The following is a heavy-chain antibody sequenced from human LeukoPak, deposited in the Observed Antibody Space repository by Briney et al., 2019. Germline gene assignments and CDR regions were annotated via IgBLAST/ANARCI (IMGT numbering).Heavy chain of an antibody. J-gene: IGHJ3*02. D-gene: IGHD3-22*01. V-gene: IGHV1-69*05. CDR3: ARGPGDYYDSSAYAFDI. CDR2: IIPIFGTA. Sequence: ASVKVSCKASGGTFSSCAISWVRQAPGQGLEWMGGIIPIFGTANYAQKFQGRVTMTRDTSISTAYMELSRLRSDDTAVYYCARGPGDYYDSSAYAFDIWGQGTMVTVSS. CDR1: GGTFSSCA.